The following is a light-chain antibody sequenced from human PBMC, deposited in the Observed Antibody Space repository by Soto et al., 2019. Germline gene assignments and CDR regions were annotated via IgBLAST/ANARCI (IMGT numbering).Light chain of an antibody. CDR1: SSDVGSYNL. V-gene: IGLV2-14*02. J-gene: IGLJ2*01. CDR3: AAWDDSLRGPV. CDR2: EDS. Sequence: QSALTQPASVSGSPGQSLTISCTGTSSDVGSYNLVSWYQHHPGKAPKFIIYEDSKRPSGVPDRFSGSKSATSASLAISGVQSEDEAVYYCAAWDDSLRGPVFGGGTKLTVL.